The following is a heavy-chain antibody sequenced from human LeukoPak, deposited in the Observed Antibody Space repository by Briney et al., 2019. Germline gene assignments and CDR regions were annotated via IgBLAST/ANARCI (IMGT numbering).Heavy chain of an antibody. J-gene: IGHJ4*02. CDR1: GGSFSGYY. CDR3: ANRSYSRGFDY. CDR2: INHSGST. D-gene: IGHD6-13*01. Sequence: SETLSLTCAVYGGSFSGYYRSWIRQPPGKGLEWIGEINHSGSTNYNPSLKSRVTISVDTSKNQFSLKLSSVTAADTAVYYCANRSYSRGFDYWGQGTLVTVSS. V-gene: IGHV4-34*01.